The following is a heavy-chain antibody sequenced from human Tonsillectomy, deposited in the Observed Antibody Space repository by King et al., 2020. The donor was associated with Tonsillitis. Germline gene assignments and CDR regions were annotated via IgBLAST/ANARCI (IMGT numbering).Heavy chain of an antibody. D-gene: IGHD1-1*01. Sequence: TLKESGPALVKATQTLTLTCTFSGFSLSTSGMCVSWIRQPPGKALEGLARIDWDDDKFYSTSLKTRLTIYKDTSKNQVVLIMTNVDPVDTATYYCARTLGTYGARDRFDYWGQGTLVTVSS. CDR2: IDWDDDK. CDR3: ARTLGTYGARDRFDY. V-gene: IGHV2-70*04. CDR1: GFSLSTSGMC. J-gene: IGHJ4*02.